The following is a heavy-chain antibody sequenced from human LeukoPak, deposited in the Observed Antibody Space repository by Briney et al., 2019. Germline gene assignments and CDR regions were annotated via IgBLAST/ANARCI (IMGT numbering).Heavy chain of an antibody. CDR1: GFTFSSYA. J-gene: IGHJ6*03. V-gene: IGHV3-23*01. CDR2: ISGSGGST. Sequence: GGSLRLSCAASGFTFSSYAMSWVRQAPGKGLEWVSAISGSGGSTYYADSVKGRFTISRDNAKNSLYLQMNSLRAEDTAVYYCARDRDLAPRYYYYYMDVWGKGTTVTISS. CDR3: ARDRDLAPRYYYYYMDV.